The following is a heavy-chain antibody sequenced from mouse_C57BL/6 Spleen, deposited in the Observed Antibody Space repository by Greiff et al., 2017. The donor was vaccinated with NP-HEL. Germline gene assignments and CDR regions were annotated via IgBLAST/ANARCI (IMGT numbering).Heavy chain of an antibody. J-gene: IGHJ4*01. CDR2: IDPSSGYT. D-gene: IGHD1-3*01. Sequence: QVQLKESGAELARPGASVKMSCKASGYTFTSYTMHWVNQRPGQGLEWIGYIDPSSGYTKYNQKFKGKATLTADKSSSTAYMQLSSLASEDSAVYYCERLIYVGFDYWGQGTSVTVSS. V-gene: IGHV1-4*01. CDR1: GYTFTSYT. CDR3: ERLIYVGFDY.